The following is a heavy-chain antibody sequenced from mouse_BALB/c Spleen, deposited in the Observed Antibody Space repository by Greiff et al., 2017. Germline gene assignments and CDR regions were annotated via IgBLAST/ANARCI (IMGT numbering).Heavy chain of an antibody. V-gene: IGHV1S22*01. CDR1: GYTFTSYW. CDR2: IYPGSGST. J-gene: IGHJ4*01. Sequence: LKQPGSELVRPGASVKLSCKASGYTFTSYWMHWVKQRPGQGLEWIGNIYPGSGSTNYDEKFKSKATLTVDTSSSTAYMQLSSLTSEDSAVYYCTRLNYGNYKGYAMDYWGQGTSVTVSS. D-gene: IGHD2-1*01. CDR3: TRLNYGNYKGYAMDY.